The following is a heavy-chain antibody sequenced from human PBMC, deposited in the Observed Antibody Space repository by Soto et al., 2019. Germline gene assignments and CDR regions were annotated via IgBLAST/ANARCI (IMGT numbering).Heavy chain of an antibody. CDR3: ARAPLDEAAAGSYFDY. V-gene: IGHV1-69*13. Sequence: GASVKVSCKASGGTFSSYAISWVRQAPGQGLEWMGGIIPIFGTANYAQKFQGRVTITADESTSTAYMELSSLRSEDTAVYYCARAPLDEAAAGSYFDYWGQGTLVTVSS. CDR2: IIPIFGTA. D-gene: IGHD6-13*01. CDR1: GGTFSSYA. J-gene: IGHJ4*02.